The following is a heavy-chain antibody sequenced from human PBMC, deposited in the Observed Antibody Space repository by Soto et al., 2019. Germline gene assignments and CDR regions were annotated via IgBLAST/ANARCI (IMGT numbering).Heavy chain of an antibody. J-gene: IGHJ2*01. D-gene: IGHD4-17*01. CDR1: GFTFSSYD. CDR3: ARGSPIGYGDYGHFDL. CDR2: IGTAGDT. Sequence: PGGSLRLSCAASGFTFSSYDMHWVRQATGKGLEWVSAIGTAGDTYYPGSVKGRFTISRENAKNSLYLQMNSLRAGDTAVYYCARGSPIGYGDYGHFDLWGRGTLVTVSS. V-gene: IGHV3-13*01.